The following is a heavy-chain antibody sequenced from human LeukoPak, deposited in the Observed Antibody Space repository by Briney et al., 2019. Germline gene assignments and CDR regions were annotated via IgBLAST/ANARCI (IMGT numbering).Heavy chain of an antibody. V-gene: IGHV4-59*01. Sequence: PSETLSLTCNVSGGSISGYYWTWIRQPPGKGLEWIGYIFYSGSTNYNPSLKSRVTISLDTSKNQFSLKLTSVTAADTAVYYCAVDILTGYSHLHQQDYWGQGTLVTVSS. CDR2: IFYSGST. CDR3: AVDILTGYSHLHQQDY. CDR1: GGSISGYY. D-gene: IGHD3-9*01. J-gene: IGHJ4*02.